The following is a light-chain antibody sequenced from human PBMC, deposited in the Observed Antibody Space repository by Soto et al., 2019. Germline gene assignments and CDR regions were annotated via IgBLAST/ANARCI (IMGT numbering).Light chain of an antibody. Sequence: EIVLMQSPGTLSLSPGERATLSCRASQSVTSSYLAWYQQKPGQAPRLLIDGASRRATGIPDRFSGSGSGTDFTLTINRLEPEDFAVYYCQRYGSSPPLTFGGGTKVEIK. CDR2: GAS. J-gene: IGKJ4*01. CDR3: QRYGSSPPLT. V-gene: IGKV3-20*01. CDR1: QSVTSSY.